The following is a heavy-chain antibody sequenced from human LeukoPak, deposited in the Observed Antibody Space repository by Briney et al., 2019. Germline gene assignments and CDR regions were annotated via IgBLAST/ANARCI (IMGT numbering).Heavy chain of an antibody. D-gene: IGHD3-16*02. CDR1: GGSISSYY. CDR3: ARRYRGYYFDY. J-gene: IGHJ4*02. V-gene: IGHV4-59*01. Sequence: SETLSLTCTVSGGSISSYYWSWIRQPPGKGLEWIGYIYYSGSTNYNPSLKSRVTISVDTYKNQFSLTLTSVTAADTAVYYCARRYRGYYFDYWGQGTLVTVSS. CDR2: IYYSGST.